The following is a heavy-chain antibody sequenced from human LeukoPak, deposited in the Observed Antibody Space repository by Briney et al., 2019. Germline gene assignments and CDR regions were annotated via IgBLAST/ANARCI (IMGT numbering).Heavy chain of an antibody. J-gene: IGHJ5*02. CDR1: GFTFSSYE. CDR3: ARGGSGSWFTWFDP. D-gene: IGHD6-13*01. Sequence: PGGSLRLSCAASGFTFSSYEMNWVRQAPGKGLEWVSSISSSSSYIYYADSVKGRFTISRDNAKNSLYLQMNSLRAEDTAVYYCARGGSGSWFTWFDPWGQGTLVTVSS. V-gene: IGHV3-21*01. CDR2: ISSSSSYI.